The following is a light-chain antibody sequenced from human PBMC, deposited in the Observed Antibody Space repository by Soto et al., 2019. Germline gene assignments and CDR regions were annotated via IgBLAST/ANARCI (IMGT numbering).Light chain of an antibody. CDR1: QSVSSS. CDR3: QQRTNWRIT. V-gene: IGKV3-11*01. J-gene: IGKJ5*01. Sequence: EIVFTQSPAILSLSPGERATLSCRASQSVSSSLAWYQQKPGQAPRLLIYDTSNRATDIPPRFSGIGSGTDFTLTISSLEPEDFAVYYCQQRTNWRITFGQGTRLEIK. CDR2: DTS.